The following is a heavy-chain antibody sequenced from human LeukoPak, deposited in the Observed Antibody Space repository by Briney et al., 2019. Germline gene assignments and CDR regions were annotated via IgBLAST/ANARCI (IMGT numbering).Heavy chain of an antibody. CDR2: ISYDGSNK. J-gene: IGHJ4*02. CDR3: ARDGGYSGYDLNDY. D-gene: IGHD5-12*01. CDR1: GFTFSSYA. Sequence: PGRSLRLSCAASGFTFSSYAMHWVRQAPGKGLEWVAVISYDGSNKYYADSVKGRFTISRGNSKNTLYLQMNSLRAEDTAVYYCARDGGYSGYDLNDYWGQGTLVTVSS. V-gene: IGHV3-30-3*01.